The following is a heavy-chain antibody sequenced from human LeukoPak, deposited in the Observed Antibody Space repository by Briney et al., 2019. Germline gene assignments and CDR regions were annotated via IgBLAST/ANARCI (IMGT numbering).Heavy chain of an antibody. CDR3: ARGRIAAAGRGIDY. V-gene: IGHV1-18*01. J-gene: IGHJ4*02. Sequence: ASVKVSCKASGYTFTSYGISWVRQAPGQGLEWMGWISAYNGNTNYAQKLQGRVTMTRNTSISTAYMELSSLRSEDTAVYYCARGRIAAAGRGIDYWGQGTLVTVSS. D-gene: IGHD6-13*01. CDR2: ISAYNGNT. CDR1: GYTFTSYG.